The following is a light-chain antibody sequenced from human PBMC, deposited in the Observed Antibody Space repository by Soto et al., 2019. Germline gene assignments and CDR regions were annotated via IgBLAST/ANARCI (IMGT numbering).Light chain of an antibody. CDR1: SSDVGVYNY. J-gene: IGLJ1*01. V-gene: IGLV2-11*01. CDR2: DVS. CDR3: CSYAGAYTFV. Sequence: QSALTQPRSVSGSPGQSVTISCTGNSSDVGVYNYVSWYQQHPSKAHKLMIYDVSKRPSGVPDRFSGSKSGNTASLNISVLQAEDDADFYCCSYAGAYTFVFGTGTKLTVL.